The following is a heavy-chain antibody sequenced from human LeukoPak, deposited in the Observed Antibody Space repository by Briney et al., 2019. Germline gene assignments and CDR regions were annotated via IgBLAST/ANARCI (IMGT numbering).Heavy chain of an antibody. CDR3: ARDPVYSGWYAERAFDI. D-gene: IGHD6-19*01. CDR1: GYSISSGYY. Sequence: SETLSLTCAVSGYSISSGYYWGWIRQPPGQGLEWIGSIYNSGSTYYNPSLKSRVTISVDTSKNQFSLKLSSVTAADTAVYYCARDPVYSGWYAERAFDIWGQGTMVTVSS. J-gene: IGHJ3*02. V-gene: IGHV4-38-2*02. CDR2: IYNSGST.